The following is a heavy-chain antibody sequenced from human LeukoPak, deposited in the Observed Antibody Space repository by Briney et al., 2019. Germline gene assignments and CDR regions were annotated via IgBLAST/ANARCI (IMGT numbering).Heavy chain of an antibody. J-gene: IGHJ5*02. CDR1: GGSISTTY. D-gene: IGHD2-15*01. CDR2: LYNSGTT. Sequence: SETLSLTCTASGGSISTTYWTWIRQPPGKGLEWIGHLYNSGTTNYNPSLKSRVTMSVDTSNNQCSLKLSTVTAADTAVYYCAREGGGIVVPENWFDPWGQGTLVTVSS. CDR3: AREGGGIVVPENWFDP. V-gene: IGHV4-59*01.